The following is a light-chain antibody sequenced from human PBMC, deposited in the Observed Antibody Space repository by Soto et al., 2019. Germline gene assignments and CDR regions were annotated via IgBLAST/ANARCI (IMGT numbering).Light chain of an antibody. CDR2: AAT. CDR3: HQYGTSPRT. V-gene: IGKV3-20*01. J-gene: IGKJ1*01. Sequence: EIVLTQSPATLSLSPGERATLSCRTSQGVTSSSLAWYQQTPGQAPRLLIYAATTRATGIPDRFSGSGSGTDFILTISRLEPEDFAVYYCHQYGTSPRTFGQGTKVDIK. CDR1: QGVTSSS.